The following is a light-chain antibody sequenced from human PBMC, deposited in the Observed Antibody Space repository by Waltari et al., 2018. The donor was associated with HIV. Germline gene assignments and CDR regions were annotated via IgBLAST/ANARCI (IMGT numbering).Light chain of an antibody. CDR3: QQYGSAPLT. V-gene: IGKV3-20*01. CDR2: GAS. J-gene: IGKJ4*01. Sequence: EIVLTQSPATLSLFPGAGATLSCRARQSVRDNYVACARQQRGQAPRLPIYGASTGATGIPDRFSGSGSGTDFTLTISTLGPEDFSVYYCQQYGSAPLTFGGGTKVEIK. CDR1: QSVRDNY.